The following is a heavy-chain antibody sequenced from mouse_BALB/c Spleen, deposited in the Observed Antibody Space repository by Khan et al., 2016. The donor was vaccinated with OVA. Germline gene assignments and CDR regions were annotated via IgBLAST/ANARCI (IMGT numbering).Heavy chain of an antibody. CDR2: ISYSGSI. CDR3: TWGRAY. D-gene: IGHD3-3*01. J-gene: IGHJ3*01. Sequence: VQLKESGPGLVKPSQSLSLTCTVTGYSITSDYAWNWIRQFPGNKLEWMGYISYSGSISYTPSLKSRISITRDTSKNQFFLQLSSATTEDTATYYCTWGRAYWGQGTLVTVAA. V-gene: IGHV3-2*02. CDR1: GYSITSDYA.